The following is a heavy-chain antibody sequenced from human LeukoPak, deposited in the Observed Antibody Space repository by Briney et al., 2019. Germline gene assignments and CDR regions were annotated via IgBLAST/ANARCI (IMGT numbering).Heavy chain of an antibody. J-gene: IGHJ4*02. CDR1: GFTFSSYA. Sequence: GGSLRLSCAASGFTFSSYAMHWVRQAPGKGLEWVAVKSYDGSNKYYADSVKGRFTISRDNSKNTLYLQMNSLRAEDTAVYYCARDRAYGDYVTLFDYWGQGTLVTVSS. CDR2: KSYDGSNK. V-gene: IGHV3-30-3*01. D-gene: IGHD4-17*01. CDR3: ARDRAYGDYVTLFDY.